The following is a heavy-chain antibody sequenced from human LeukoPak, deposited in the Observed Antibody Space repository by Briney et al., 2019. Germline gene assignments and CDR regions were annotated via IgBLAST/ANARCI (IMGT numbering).Heavy chain of an antibody. CDR3: ARASEHQLLIWNDAFDI. CDR1: GASINSYY. CDR2: IYYTGST. D-gene: IGHD2-2*01. Sequence: SETLSLTCTVSGASINSYYWSWIRLPPGKGLQWIGHIYYTGSTNYHPSLKSRVTMSVHTSKNQFSLNLNTVTAADTAVYYCARASEHQLLIWNDAFDIWGQGTMATVSS. J-gene: IGHJ3*02. V-gene: IGHV4-59*01.